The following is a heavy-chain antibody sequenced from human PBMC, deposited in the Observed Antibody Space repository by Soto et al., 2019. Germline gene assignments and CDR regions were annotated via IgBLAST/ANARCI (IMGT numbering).Heavy chain of an antibody. CDR3: AKVGRVVISVTGYMDV. V-gene: IGHV3-23*01. Sequence: GGSLRLSCAASGFMFNNYAMSWVRQAPGKGPEWVSAISDIGGGTYYAESVKGRFTISRDNSKNTLFLQMNSLRAEDTAVYYCAKVGRVVISVTGYMDVWGKGTTVTVSS. D-gene: IGHD2-15*01. CDR1: GFMFNNYA. CDR2: ISDIGGGT. J-gene: IGHJ6*03.